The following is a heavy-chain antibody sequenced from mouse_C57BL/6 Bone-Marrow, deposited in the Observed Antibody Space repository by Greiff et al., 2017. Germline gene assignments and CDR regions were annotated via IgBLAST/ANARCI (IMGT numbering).Heavy chain of an antibody. CDR1: GFTFSDYG. V-gene: IGHV5-17*01. CDR2: ISSGSSTI. J-gene: IGHJ1*03. D-gene: IGHD1-1*01. CDR3: ARKPYGSSPYWYFDV. Sequence: EVQRVESGGGLVKPGGSLKLSCAASGFTFSDYGMHWVRQAPEKGLEWVAYISSGSSTIYYADTVKGRFTISRDNAKNTLFLQMTSLRSGDTAMYYCARKPYGSSPYWYFDVWGTGTTVTVSS.